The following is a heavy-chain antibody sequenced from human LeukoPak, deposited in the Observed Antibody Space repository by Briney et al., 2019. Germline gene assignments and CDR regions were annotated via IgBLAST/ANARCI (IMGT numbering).Heavy chain of an antibody. CDR3: ARVGDYALKD. J-gene: IGHJ4*02. Sequence: SETLSLTCTVSGGSISSYYWSWIRQPAGKGLEWIGRIYTSGSTNYNPSLKSRVTMSVDTSKNQCTLKLSSVTAADTAAYYCARVGDYALKDWGQGTLVTVSS. CDR2: IYTSGST. CDR1: GGSISSYY. V-gene: IGHV4-4*07. D-gene: IGHD3-16*01.